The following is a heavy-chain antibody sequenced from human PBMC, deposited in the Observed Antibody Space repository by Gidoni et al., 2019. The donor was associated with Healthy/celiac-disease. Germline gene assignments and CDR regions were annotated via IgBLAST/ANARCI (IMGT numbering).Heavy chain of an antibody. J-gene: IGHJ5*02. Sequence: QVQLQESGPGLVKPSETLSLTCTVSGGSISSYSWSWIRQPAGKGLEWIGRIYTSGSTNYNPSLKSRVTMSVDTSKNQFSLKLSSVTAADTAVYYCARGVSYYYDSSGFNWFDPWGQGTLVTVSS. V-gene: IGHV4-4*07. D-gene: IGHD3-22*01. CDR3: ARGVSYYYDSSGFNWFDP. CDR1: GGSISSYS. CDR2: IYTSGST.